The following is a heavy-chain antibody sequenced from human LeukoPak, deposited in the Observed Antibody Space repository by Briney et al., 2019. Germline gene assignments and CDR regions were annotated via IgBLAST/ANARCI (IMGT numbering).Heavy chain of an antibody. CDR3: ARDKSEATINDAFDI. J-gene: IGHJ3*02. V-gene: IGHV1-18*01. D-gene: IGHD5-24*01. CDR2: ISAYNGNT. Sequence: ASVKVSCKASGYTFTSYGIIWVRQAPGHGLEWMGWISAYNGNTNYAQKLQGRVTMTTDTSTSTAYMELRSLRSDDTAVYYCARDKSEATINDAFDIWGQGTMVTVSS. CDR1: GYTFTSYG.